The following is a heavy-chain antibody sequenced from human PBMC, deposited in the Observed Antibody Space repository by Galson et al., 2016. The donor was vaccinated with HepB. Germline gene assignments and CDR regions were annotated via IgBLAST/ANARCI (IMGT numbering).Heavy chain of an antibody. V-gene: IGHV1-69*13. CDR2: IIPIFGTG. CDR1: GGPSSYYA. D-gene: IGHD5-24*01. CDR3: ARSGEAGDGSYFDY. Sequence: SVKVSCKASGGPSSYYAINWVRQAPGQGLEWMGGIIPIFGTGNYAQKFQGRVTITADEASNTVYMDLSSLRSEDTAVYYCARSGEAGDGSYFDYWGQGTLVTVSS. J-gene: IGHJ4*02.